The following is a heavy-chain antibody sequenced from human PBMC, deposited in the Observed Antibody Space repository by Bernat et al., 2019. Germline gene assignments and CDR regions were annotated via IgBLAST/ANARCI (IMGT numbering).Heavy chain of an antibody. J-gene: IGHJ4*02. CDR1: GFTFSSYS. CDR2: ISSSSSYI. CDR3: ARGDSSGWYRAGYYFDY. D-gene: IGHD6-19*01. Sequence: EVQLLESGGGLVQPGGSLRLSCAASGFTFSSYSMNWVRQAPGKGLEWVSSISSSSSYIYYADSVKGRFTISRDNAKNSLYLQMNSLRAEDTAVYFCARGDSSGWYRAGYYFDYWGQGTLVTVSS. V-gene: IGHV3-21*01.